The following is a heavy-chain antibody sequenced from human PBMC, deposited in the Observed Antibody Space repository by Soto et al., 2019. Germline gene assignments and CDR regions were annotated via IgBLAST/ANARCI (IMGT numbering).Heavy chain of an antibody. V-gene: IGHV3-33*01. CDR3: ARRYPPFNYSSSWFIDY. CDR2: IWYDGSNK. D-gene: IGHD6-13*01. Sequence: GGSLRLSCAASGFTFSSYGMHWVRQAPGKGLEWVAVIWYDGSNKYYADSVKGRFTISRDNSKNTLYLQMNSLRAEDTAVYYCARRYPPFNYSSSWFIDYWGQGTLVTVSS. CDR1: GFTFSSYG. J-gene: IGHJ4*02.